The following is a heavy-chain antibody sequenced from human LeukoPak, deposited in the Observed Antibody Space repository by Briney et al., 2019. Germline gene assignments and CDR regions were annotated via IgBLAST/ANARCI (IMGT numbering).Heavy chain of an antibody. CDR3: ATHGERCLEY. CDR2: ISGSGGST. D-gene: IGHD3-10*01. J-gene: IGHJ4*02. CDR1: GFSFSRYA. V-gene: IGHV3-23*01. Sequence: PGGSLRLSCAASGFSFSRYAMSWVHQAPGKGLEWVSTISGSGGSTYFPDSVKGRFTISRDNSNNTLYLQMNSLRAEDTALYYCATHGERCLEYWGQGTLVTVSS.